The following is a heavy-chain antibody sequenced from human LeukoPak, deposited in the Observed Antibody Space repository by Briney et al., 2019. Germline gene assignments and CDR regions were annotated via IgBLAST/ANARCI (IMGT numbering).Heavy chain of an antibody. CDR1: GFTFSSYA. D-gene: IGHD6-13*01. J-gene: IGHJ3*02. CDR3: ARERSSSSREASDI. CDR2: ISSNGGST. V-gene: IGHV3-64*01. Sequence: GGSLRLSCAASGFTFSSYAMHWVRQAPGKGLEYVSAISSNGGSTYYANSVKGRFTISRDNSKNTLYLQMGSLRAEDMAVYYCARERSSSSREASDIWGQGTMVTVSS.